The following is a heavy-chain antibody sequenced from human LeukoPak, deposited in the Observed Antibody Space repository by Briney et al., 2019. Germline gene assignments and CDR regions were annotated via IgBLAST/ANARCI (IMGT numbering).Heavy chain of an antibody. V-gene: IGHV4-30-2*01. CDR2: IYHSGST. CDR3: ARMRNTIAAAGTSTPRGFDY. D-gene: IGHD6-13*01. Sequence: SQTLSLTCAVSGGSISSGGYSWSWIRQPPGKGLEWIGYIYHSGSTYYNPSLKSRVTISVDRSKNQFSLKLSSVTAADTAVYYCARMRNTIAAAGTSTPRGFDYWGQGTLVTVSS. J-gene: IGHJ4*02. CDR1: GGSISSGGYS.